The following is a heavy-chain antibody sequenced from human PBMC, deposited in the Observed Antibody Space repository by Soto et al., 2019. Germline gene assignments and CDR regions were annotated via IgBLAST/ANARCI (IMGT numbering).Heavy chain of an antibody. CDR1: GFTFSGSA. D-gene: IGHD3-16*01. V-gene: IGHV3-73*01. Sequence: EVQLVESGGGLVQPGGSLKLSCAASGFTFSGSAMHWVRQASGKGLEWVGRIRSKANTFATAYAASVKGRFTISRDDSKNTTYLQMNSLNTEDTALYYCSRQHYAALDAFDIWGLGTMVTVSS. J-gene: IGHJ3*02. CDR3: SRQHYAALDAFDI. CDR2: IRSKANTFAT.